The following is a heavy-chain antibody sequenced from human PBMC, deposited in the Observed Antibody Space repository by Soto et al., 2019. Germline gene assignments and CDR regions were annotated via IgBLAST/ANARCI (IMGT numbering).Heavy chain of an antibody. CDR3: AMPAVDSSSWYGGLDLDS. CDR2: FVPEDGET. D-gene: IGHD6-13*01. Sequence: ASVKVSCKVSGNTLTELSMHWVRQAPGKGXEWMGGFVPEDGETIYAQKFQGRVTMTEDTSTDTAYMELSSLRYEDTAVYYCAMPAVDSSSWYGGLDLDSWGQGTQVTVSS. V-gene: IGHV1-24*01. J-gene: IGHJ4*02. CDR1: GNTLTELS.